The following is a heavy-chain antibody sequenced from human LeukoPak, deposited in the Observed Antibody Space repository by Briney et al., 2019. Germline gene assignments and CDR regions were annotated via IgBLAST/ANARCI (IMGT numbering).Heavy chain of an antibody. V-gene: IGHV3-23*01. CDR1: GFTFSSYA. CDR2: INGSGGRT. J-gene: IGHJ3*02. Sequence: GGSLRLSCAASGFTFSSYAMTWVRQAPGKGLEWVSDINGSGGRTNYADSVKGRFTISRDNSKNTLYLQMNSLRAEDTAVYYCAKDRNYYDRGGAFDIWGQGTMVTVSS. D-gene: IGHD3-22*01. CDR3: AKDRNYYDRGGAFDI.